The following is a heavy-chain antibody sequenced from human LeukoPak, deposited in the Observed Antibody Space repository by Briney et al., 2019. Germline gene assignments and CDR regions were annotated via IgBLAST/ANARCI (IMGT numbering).Heavy chain of an antibody. CDR3: ATFGFHYYGSGIYGMDV. V-gene: IGHV4-4*07. D-gene: IGHD3-10*01. CDR2: IYTGGST. Sequence: SETLSLTCTVSGGSISSYYWSWIRQPAGKGLEWIGRIYTGGSTNYNPSLKSRVTMSVDTSKNQFSLKLSSVTAADTAVYYCATFGFHYYGSGIYGMDVWGQGTTVTVSS. J-gene: IGHJ6*02. CDR1: GGSISSYY.